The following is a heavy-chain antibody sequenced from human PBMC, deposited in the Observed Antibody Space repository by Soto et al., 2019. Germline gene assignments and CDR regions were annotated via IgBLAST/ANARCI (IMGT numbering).Heavy chain of an antibody. CDR3: ARKSPHPVGGVIVRGGAFDI. Sequence: EVQLVESGGGLVQPGGSLRLSCAASGFTVSSNYMSWVRQAPGKGLEWVSVIYSGGSTYYADSVKGRFTISRDNSKNTRYLQMNSLRAEDTAVYYCARKSPHPVGGVIVRGGAFDIWGQGTMVTVSS. CDR2: IYSGGST. V-gene: IGHV3-66*01. J-gene: IGHJ3*02. CDR1: GFTVSSNY. D-gene: IGHD3-16*02.